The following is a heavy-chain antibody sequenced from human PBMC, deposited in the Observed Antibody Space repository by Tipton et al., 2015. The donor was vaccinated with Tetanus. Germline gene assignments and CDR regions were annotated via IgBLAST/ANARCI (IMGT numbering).Heavy chain of an antibody. CDR2: INSRSSSI. J-gene: IGHJ6*03. CDR1: GFTFKSYT. V-gene: IGHV3-21*04. Sequence: GSLRLSCAAPGFTFKSYTLNWVRQAPGKGLEWVSTINSRSSSIYYADSVKGRFTTSRDNSKNTLYLQMSSLRAEDTALYYCAKAPRPLPLAGTPPDDYYYMDVWGKGTTVTVSS. D-gene: IGHD6-19*01. CDR3: AKAPRPLPLAGTPPDDYYYMDV.